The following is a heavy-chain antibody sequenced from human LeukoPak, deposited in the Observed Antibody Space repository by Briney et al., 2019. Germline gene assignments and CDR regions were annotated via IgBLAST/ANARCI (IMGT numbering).Heavy chain of an antibody. CDR2: ISTYNGYA. Sequence: ASVTVSYKASGYTFNNYGISWVRQAPGQGLEGMGWISTYNGYANYAQRLQGRVTMTTETSTSTAYMELRSLRSDDTAVYYCARNSSDWYGYMDVWGKGTTVTVSS. CDR1: GYTFNNYG. D-gene: IGHD6-19*01. CDR3: ARNSSDWYGYMDV. V-gene: IGHV1-18*01. J-gene: IGHJ6*04.